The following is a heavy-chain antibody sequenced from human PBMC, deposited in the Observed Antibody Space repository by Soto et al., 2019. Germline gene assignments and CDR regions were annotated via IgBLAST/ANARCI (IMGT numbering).Heavy chain of an antibody. CDR3: AREDIVVVVAATPSGYFDY. J-gene: IGHJ4*02. V-gene: IGHV4-30-4*01. CDR1: GGSISSGDYY. CDR2: IYYSGST. Sequence: SETLSLTCTVSGGSISSGDYYWIWIRQPPGKGLEWIGYIYYSGSTYYNPSLKSRVTISVDTSKNQFSLKLSSVTAADTAVYYCAREDIVVVVAATPSGYFDYWGQGTLVT. D-gene: IGHD2-15*01.